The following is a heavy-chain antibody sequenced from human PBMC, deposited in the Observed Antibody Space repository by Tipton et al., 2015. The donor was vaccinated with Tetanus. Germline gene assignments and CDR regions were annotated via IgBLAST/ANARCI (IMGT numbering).Heavy chain of an antibody. J-gene: IGHJ4*02. CDR2: DSGHSGNT. D-gene: IGHD6-25*01. CDR1: GYTLTNYG. Sequence: QLVQSGAEVKKPGASVKVSCKASGYTLTNYGINWVRQAPGQGLEWMGWDSGHSGNTVSARKVQSRVTMTTDTSTNTAYLELRSLRSDDPAVYFCARLVKQRLVPEDYWGQGTLVIVS. V-gene: IGHV1-18*01. CDR3: ARLVKQRLVPEDY.